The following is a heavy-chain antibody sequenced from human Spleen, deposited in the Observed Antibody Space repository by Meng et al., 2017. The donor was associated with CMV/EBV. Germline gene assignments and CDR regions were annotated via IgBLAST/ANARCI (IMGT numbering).Heavy chain of an antibody. Sequence: KACGYTFNSYGINWERQAPGQELEWMGWISTYNGNTNYAQNLQGRVTMTTDTSTRIAYMELRSLRSDDTAVYYCARDPQFWSGSYSDYWGQGTLVTVSS. V-gene: IGHV1-18*01. J-gene: IGHJ4*02. CDR2: ISTYNGNT. D-gene: IGHD3-3*01. CDR1: GYTFNSYG. CDR3: ARDPQFWSGSYSDY.